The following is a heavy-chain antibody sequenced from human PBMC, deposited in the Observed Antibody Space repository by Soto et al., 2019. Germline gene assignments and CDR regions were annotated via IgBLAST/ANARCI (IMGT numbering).Heavy chain of an antibody. D-gene: IGHD4-17*01. J-gene: IGHJ3*02. CDR3: AGLHGDSDAFDI. V-gene: IGHV1-18*04. Sequence: ASVKVSCKASGYTFTGYYMHWVRQAPGQGLEWMGWINAYNGNTNYAQKLQGRVTMTTDTSTSTAYMELRSLRSDDTAVYYCAGLHGDSDAFDIWGQGTMVTVSS. CDR1: GYTFTGYY. CDR2: INAYNGNT.